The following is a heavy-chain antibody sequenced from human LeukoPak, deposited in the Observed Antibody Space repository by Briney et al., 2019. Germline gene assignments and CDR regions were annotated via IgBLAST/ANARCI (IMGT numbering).Heavy chain of an antibody. CDR3: ANDYGDYVYYYYYGMDV. D-gene: IGHD4-17*01. J-gene: IGHJ6*02. CDR1: GFTFSNYA. CDR2: ISYDGSNK. V-gene: IGHV3-30-3*02. Sequence: GRSLRLSCAASGFTFSNYAMHWVRQAPGKGLEWVAVISYDGSNKYYADSVKGRFTISRDNSKNTLYLQMNSLRAEDTAVYYCANDYGDYVYYYYYGMDVWGQGTTVTVSS.